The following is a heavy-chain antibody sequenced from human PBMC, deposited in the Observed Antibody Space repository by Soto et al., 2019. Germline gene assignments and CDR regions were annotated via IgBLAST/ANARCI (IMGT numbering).Heavy chain of an antibody. CDR1: GFTFSTYG. D-gene: IGHD3-16*01. J-gene: IGHJ5*01. CDR2: ISFDGNIK. Sequence: QVQLVESGGGVVQPGRSLRLSCAASGFTFSTYGMHWVRQAPGKGLEWVAVISFDGNIKYYADSVKGRFTISRDSSKTTLLLQMDSLRAEDTAVYFCAKVSEGSMITFGGVIASWGQGTLVTVSS. CDR3: AKVSEGSMITFGGVIAS. V-gene: IGHV3-30*18.